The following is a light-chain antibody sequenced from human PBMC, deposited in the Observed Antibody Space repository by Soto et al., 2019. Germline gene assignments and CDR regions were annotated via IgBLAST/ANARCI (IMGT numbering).Light chain of an antibody. V-gene: IGKV3-20*01. CDR1: QSVSSSY. CDR3: QYYDESMWT. J-gene: IGKJ1*01. CDR2: DAS. Sequence: EIVLTQSPGTLSLSPGERATLSFSSSQSVSSSYLAWYQQKPGQAPRLLIYDASSRATGIPDRFSGSGSGTDFTLSISRLDPEDFAVYYCQYYDESMWTFGQGTKVDIK.